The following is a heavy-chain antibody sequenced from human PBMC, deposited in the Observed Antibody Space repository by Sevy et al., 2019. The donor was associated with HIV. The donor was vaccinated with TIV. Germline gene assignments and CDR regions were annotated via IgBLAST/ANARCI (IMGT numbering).Heavy chain of an antibody. V-gene: IGHV3-48*01. CDR1: GFTFSSYS. CDR3: VGRPYSSAYSWSYHFDY. J-gene: IGHJ4*02. Sequence: GGSLRLSCAASGFTFSSYSMNWVRQAPGKGLEWVSYISSSSSTIYYADSVKGRFTISSDNAKNSQYLQMNSLRAEDTAVYLCVGRPYSSAYSWSYHFDYWGQGTLVTVSS. CDR2: ISSSSSTI. D-gene: IGHD3-16*01.